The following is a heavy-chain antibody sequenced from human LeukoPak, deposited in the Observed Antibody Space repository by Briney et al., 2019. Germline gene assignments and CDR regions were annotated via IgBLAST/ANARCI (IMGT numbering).Heavy chain of an antibody. Sequence: ASVKVSCKASGYTFTSYGISWVRQAPGQGLEWMGWISAYNGNTNYAQKLQGRVTMTTDTSTSTAYMELRSLRSDDTAVYYCARAPSRGYSYGGDAFDIWGQGTMATVSS. CDR2: ISAYNGNT. J-gene: IGHJ3*02. D-gene: IGHD5-18*01. CDR3: ARAPSRGYSYGGDAFDI. CDR1: GYTFTSYG. V-gene: IGHV1-18*01.